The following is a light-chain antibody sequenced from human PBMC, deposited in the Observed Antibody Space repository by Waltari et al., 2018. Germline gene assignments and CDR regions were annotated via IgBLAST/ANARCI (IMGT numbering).Light chain of an antibody. CDR3: SSYTTRSTRV. CDR1: SIDVGYYKY. J-gene: IGLJ1*01. V-gene: IGLV2-14*03. Sequence: QSALTQPASVSGSPGPSITIPCTANSIDVGYYKYFPWYQQHPGKVPKLLIYDVTNRPSGISYRFSGSKSGYTASLTISGLQAEDEADYYCSSYTTRSTRVFGTGTKVTVL. CDR2: DVT.